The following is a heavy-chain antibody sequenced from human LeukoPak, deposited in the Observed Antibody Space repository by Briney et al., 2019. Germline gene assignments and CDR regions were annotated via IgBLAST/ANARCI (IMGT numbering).Heavy chain of an antibody. J-gene: IGHJ6*02. Sequence: SEILSLTCAVYGGSFSGYYWSWIRQPPGKGLEWIGEINHSGSTNYNPSLKSRVTISVDTSKNQFSLKLSSVTAADTAVYYCAGYQLPYYYYGMDVWGQGTTVTVSS. CDR1: GGSFSGYY. CDR3: AGYQLPYYYYGMDV. CDR2: INHSGST. D-gene: IGHD2-2*01. V-gene: IGHV4-34*01.